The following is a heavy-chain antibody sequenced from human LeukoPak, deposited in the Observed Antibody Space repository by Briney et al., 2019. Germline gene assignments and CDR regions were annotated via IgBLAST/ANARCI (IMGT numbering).Heavy chain of an antibody. CDR1: GFTFSSYA. V-gene: IGHV3-23*01. CDR3: ARVGPQDYYYMDV. J-gene: IGHJ6*03. CDR2: ISGSGGST. Sequence: GGSLRLSCAASGFTFSSYAKSWVRQAPGKGLEWVSAISGSGGSTYYADSVKGRFTISRDNSKNTLYLQMNSLRAEDTAVYYCARVGPQDYYYMDVWGKGTTVTVSS. D-gene: IGHD2-15*01.